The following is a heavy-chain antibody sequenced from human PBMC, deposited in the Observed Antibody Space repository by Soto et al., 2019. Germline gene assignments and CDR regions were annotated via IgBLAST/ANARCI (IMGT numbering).Heavy chain of an antibody. D-gene: IGHD3-10*01. V-gene: IGHV1-3*01. CDR3: ARDMGFGLSDY. Sequence: SVKVSCKASGYTFTNYAIDWVRQAPGQRLEWMGWINAGNGNTKYSQKFLGRVTITRDTSASTAYMELSSLRSEDTAVYYCARDMGFGLSDYWGQGILVTVSS. CDR1: GYTFTNYA. CDR2: INAGNGNT. J-gene: IGHJ4*02.